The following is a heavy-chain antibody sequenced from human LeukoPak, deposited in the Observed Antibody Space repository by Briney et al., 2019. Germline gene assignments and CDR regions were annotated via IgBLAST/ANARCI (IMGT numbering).Heavy chain of an antibody. J-gene: IGHJ4*02. CDR3: ARDGAVYSSSWPDY. CDR2: IIPILSIA. D-gene: IGHD6-13*01. V-gene: IGHV1-69*04. CDR1: GGTFSSYA. Sequence: SVKVSCKASGGTFSSYAITWVRQAPGQGLEWMGRIIPILSIANYAQKFQGRVTITADKSTSTAYMELSSLRSDDTAVYYCARDGAVYSSSWPDYWGQGTLVTVSS.